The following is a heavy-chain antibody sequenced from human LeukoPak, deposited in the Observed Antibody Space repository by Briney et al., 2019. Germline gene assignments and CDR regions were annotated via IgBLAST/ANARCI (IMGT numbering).Heavy chain of an antibody. Sequence: ASVKVSCKASGYTFTSYDINWVRQAPGQGLEWMGWMSPNSGNTGYAQKLQGRVTMTTDTSTSTAYMELRSLRSDDTAVYYCARSSSWFYYFDYWGQGTLVTVSS. D-gene: IGHD6-13*01. J-gene: IGHJ4*02. CDR3: ARSSSWFYYFDY. CDR2: MSPNSGNT. V-gene: IGHV1-18*01. CDR1: GYTFTSYD.